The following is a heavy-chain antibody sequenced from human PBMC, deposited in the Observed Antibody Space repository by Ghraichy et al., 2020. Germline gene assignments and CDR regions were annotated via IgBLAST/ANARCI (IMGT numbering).Heavy chain of an antibody. Sequence: SVKVSCKASGGTFSSYAISWVRQAPGQGLEWMGRIIPILGIANYAQKFQGRVTITADKSTSTAYMELSSLRSEDTAVYYCASRGYSYGYPFDPWGQGTLVTVSS. J-gene: IGHJ5*02. CDR1: GGTFSSYA. V-gene: IGHV1-69*04. D-gene: IGHD5-18*01. CDR3: ASRGYSYGYPFDP. CDR2: IIPILGIA.